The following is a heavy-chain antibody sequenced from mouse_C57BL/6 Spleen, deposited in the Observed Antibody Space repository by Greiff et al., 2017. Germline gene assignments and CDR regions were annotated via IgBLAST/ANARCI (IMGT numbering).Heavy chain of an antibody. Sequence: QVQLKQSGPELVKPGASVKISCKASGYAFSSSWMNWVKQRPGKGLEWIGRIYPGDGDTNYNGKFKGKATLTADKSSSTAYMQLSSLTSEDSAVYFCAATTVVASRYFDVWGTGTTVTVSS. J-gene: IGHJ1*03. CDR2: IYPGDGDT. V-gene: IGHV1-82*01. CDR3: AATTVVASRYFDV. CDR1: GYAFSSSW. D-gene: IGHD1-1*01.